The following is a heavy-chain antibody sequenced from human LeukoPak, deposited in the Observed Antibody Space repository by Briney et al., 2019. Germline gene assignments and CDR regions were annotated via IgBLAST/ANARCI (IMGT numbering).Heavy chain of an antibody. CDR1: GYTFTSYG. Sequence: ASVKVSCKASGYTFTSYGISWVRQAPGQGLEWMGWISAYNGNTNYAQKLQGRVTMTTDTSTSTAYMEPRSLRSDDTAVYYCARDSIEYYDSSVLGPDFDYWGQGTLVTVSS. CDR3: ARDSIEYYDSSVLGPDFDY. D-gene: IGHD3-22*01. V-gene: IGHV1-18*01. J-gene: IGHJ4*02. CDR2: ISAYNGNT.